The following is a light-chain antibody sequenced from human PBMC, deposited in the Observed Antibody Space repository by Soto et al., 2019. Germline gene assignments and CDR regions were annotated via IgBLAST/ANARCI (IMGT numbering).Light chain of an antibody. V-gene: IGLV1-40*01. CDR2: ANS. CDR1: SSNIGAGYD. J-gene: IGLJ2*01. CDR3: QSYDRSLSVV. Sequence: QSVLTQPPSVSGAPGQRVTISCTGSSSNIGAGYDVHWYQQLPGTAPKLLIYANSNRPSGVPDRFSGSKSGTSASLAITGLQAEDEADYYCQSYDRSLSVVFGGGTKLTVL.